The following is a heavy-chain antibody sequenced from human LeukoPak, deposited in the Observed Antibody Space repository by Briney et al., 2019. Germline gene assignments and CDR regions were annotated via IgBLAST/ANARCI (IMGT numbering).Heavy chain of an antibody. V-gene: IGHV3-48*03. Sequence: GGSLRLSCAASVFSFSVYEIYCVRQAPGKGLEWISDISSSGTTTYYADSVKGRFTISRDNAKNSLYLQMNSLRAEDTAVYYCTNLTVASNFDYWGQGTLVTVSS. CDR3: TNLTVASNFDY. D-gene: IGHD6-19*01. CDR2: ISSSGTTT. CDR1: VFSFSVYE. J-gene: IGHJ4*02.